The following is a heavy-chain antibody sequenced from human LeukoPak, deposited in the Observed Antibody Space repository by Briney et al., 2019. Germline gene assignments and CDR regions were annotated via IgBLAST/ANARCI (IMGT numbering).Heavy chain of an antibody. V-gene: IGHV3-30-3*01. J-gene: IGHJ3*02. CDR3: ARMELLSAFDI. CDR2: ISYDGSNK. CDR1: GFTFSSYA. Sequence: PGRSLRLSCAASGFTFSSYAMHWVRQAPGKGLEWVAVISYDGSNKYYADSVKGRFTISRDNSKNTLYLQMNSLRAEDTAVYYCARMELLSAFDIWGQGTMVTVSS. D-gene: IGHD1-26*01.